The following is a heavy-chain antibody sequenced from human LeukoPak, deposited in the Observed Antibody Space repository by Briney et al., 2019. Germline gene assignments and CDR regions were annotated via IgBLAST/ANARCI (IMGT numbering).Heavy chain of an antibody. D-gene: IGHD6-13*01. Sequence: GGSLRLSCAASGFTFSGYWMSWVRQAPGKGLEWVANINRDGSDTQYVDSVKGRFTISRDNAKNSLYLQMNSLRAEDTAAYYCARFSRPSSGYWGQGSLVTVSS. CDR2: INRDGSDT. J-gene: IGHJ4*02. V-gene: IGHV3-7*01. CDR1: GFTFSGYW. CDR3: ARFSRPSSGY.